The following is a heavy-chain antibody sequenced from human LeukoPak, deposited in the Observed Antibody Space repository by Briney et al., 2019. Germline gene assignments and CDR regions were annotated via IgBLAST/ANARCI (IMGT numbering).Heavy chain of an antibody. Sequence: SQTPSLTCAISGDSVSSAWNWIRQSPSRGLDWLGRTYFSSKWYTDYAVSVKGRVSINPDTSKNQLSLQLSSVTPEDTAVYYCARGGLRSGFDVRGQGTLVTVSS. V-gene: IGHV6-1*01. CDR2: TYFSSKWYT. D-gene: IGHD4-17*01. J-gene: IGHJ4*02. CDR1: GDSVSSA. CDR3: ARGGLRSGFDV.